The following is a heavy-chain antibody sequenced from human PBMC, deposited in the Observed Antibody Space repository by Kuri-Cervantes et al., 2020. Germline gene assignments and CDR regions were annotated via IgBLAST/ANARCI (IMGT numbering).Heavy chain of an antibody. V-gene: IGHV3-30-3*01. CDR1: GFTFSSYA. CDR2: ISYDGSNK. CDR3: AREFGIQLWSEHDAFDI. Sequence: GESLKISCAASGFTFSSYAMHWVRQAPGKGLEWVAVISYDGSNKYYADSVKGRFTISRDNSKSTLYLQMNSLRAEDTAVYYCAREFGIQLWSEHDAFDIWGQGTMVTVSS. D-gene: IGHD5-18*01. J-gene: IGHJ3*02.